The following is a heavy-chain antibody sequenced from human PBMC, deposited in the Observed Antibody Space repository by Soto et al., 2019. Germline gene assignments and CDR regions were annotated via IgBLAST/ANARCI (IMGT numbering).Heavy chain of an antibody. CDR2: IYYSGST. D-gene: IGHD5-12*01. CDR3: ARYPRPFNSGYDGRLDY. J-gene: IGHJ4*02. Sequence: QVQLQESGPGLVKPSQTLSLTCTVSGGSISSGGYYWSWIRQHPGKGLEWIGYIYYSGSTYYNPSLKSRVTISVDTSKNQFSLKLSSVTAADTAVYYCARYPRPFNSGYDGRLDYWGQGTLVTVSS. V-gene: IGHV4-31*03. CDR1: GGSISSGGYY.